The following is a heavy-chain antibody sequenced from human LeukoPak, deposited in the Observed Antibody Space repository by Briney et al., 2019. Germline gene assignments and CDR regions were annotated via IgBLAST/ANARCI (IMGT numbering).Heavy chain of an antibody. Sequence: GGSLRLSCAASGFTFDDYGMNWVRQAPGKGLEWLSSIGTAGNYIFYADSVQGRFTISRDNANDSLYLEMKSLRVEDTATYYCATNLFCASASCLWGQGTLVTVSS. CDR2: IGTAGNYI. CDR1: GFTFDDYG. D-gene: IGHD2-2*01. V-gene: IGHV3-21*01. J-gene: IGHJ4*02. CDR3: ATNLFCASASCL.